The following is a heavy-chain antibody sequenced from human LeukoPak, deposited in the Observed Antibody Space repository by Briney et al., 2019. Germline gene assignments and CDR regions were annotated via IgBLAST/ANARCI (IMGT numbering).Heavy chain of an antibody. J-gene: IGHJ6*03. D-gene: IGHD2/OR15-2a*01. CDR1: GGSFSGYY. CDR3: ARPFRSQAKYYYYMDV. Sequence: PSETLSLTCAVYGGSFSGYYWSWIRQPPGKGLEWIGEINHSGSTNYNPSLKSRVTISVDTSKNQFSLKLSSVTAADTAVYYCARPFRSQAKYYYYMDVWGKGTTVTASS. V-gene: IGHV4-34*01. CDR2: INHSGST.